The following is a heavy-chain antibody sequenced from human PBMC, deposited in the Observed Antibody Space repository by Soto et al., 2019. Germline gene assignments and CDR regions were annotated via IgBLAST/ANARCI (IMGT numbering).Heavy chain of an antibody. D-gene: IGHD3-22*01. V-gene: IGHV3-11*01. CDR2: MSNSDRTI. Sequence: PGGSLRLSCAASGFTFSDYYITWIRQAPGKGLECISYMSNSDRTIYYADSVKGRFTISRDNAKNSLYLQMNSLRAEDTAVYYCARALGYYGSSGYYYEGPWFDPWGQGTLVTVSS. CDR3: ARALGYYGSSGYYYEGPWFDP. CDR1: GFTFSDYY. J-gene: IGHJ5*02.